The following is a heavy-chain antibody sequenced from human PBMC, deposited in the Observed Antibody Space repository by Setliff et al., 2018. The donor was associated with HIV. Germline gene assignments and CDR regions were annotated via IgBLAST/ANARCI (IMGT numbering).Heavy chain of an antibody. V-gene: IGHV4-31*03. CDR3: ARGTKFVWGRWFDP. CDR2: IYHSGST. D-gene: IGHD3-16*01. J-gene: IGHJ5*02. Sequence: SETLSLTCTVSSSSIRGGGYYWNWIRQHPGKGLEWIGYIYHSGSTCYNPSLKSRVTISMDTSKNQFSLRLSYVTAADTAMYYCARGTKFVWGRWFDPWGQGTPVTVSS. CDR1: SSSIRGGGYY.